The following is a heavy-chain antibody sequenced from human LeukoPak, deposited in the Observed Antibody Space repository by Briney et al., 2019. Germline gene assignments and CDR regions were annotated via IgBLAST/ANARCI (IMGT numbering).Heavy chain of an antibody. V-gene: IGHV1-69*05. CDR3: ARSKTYTMSRDAFDI. Sequence: ASVKVSCKASGGTFSSYAISWVRQAPGQGLEWMGRIIPIFGTANYAQKFQGRVTITTDESTSTVYMELSSLRSEDTAVYYCARSKTYTMSRDAFDIWGQGTMVTVSS. D-gene: IGHD3-10*02. CDR2: IIPIFGTA. J-gene: IGHJ3*02. CDR1: GGTFSSYA.